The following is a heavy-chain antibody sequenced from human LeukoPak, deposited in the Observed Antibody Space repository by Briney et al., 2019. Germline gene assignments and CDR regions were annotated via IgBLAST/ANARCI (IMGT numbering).Heavy chain of an antibody. V-gene: IGHV4-39*07. Sequence: SETLSLTCTVSGGSVSNRSYYWGWIRQPPGKGLEWIGSIYYSGSTYHSPSLKSRVTISVDTSKNQFSLNLSSVTAADTAVYYCARAGYSDSGGYPYWFDPWGQGTLVTVSS. D-gene: IGHD3-22*01. CDR3: ARAGYSDSGGYPYWFDP. J-gene: IGHJ5*02. CDR2: IYYSGST. CDR1: GGSVSNRSYY.